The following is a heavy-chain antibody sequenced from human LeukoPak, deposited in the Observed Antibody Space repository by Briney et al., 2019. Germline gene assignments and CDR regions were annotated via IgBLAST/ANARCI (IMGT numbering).Heavy chain of an antibody. CDR2: ISSSSYI. Sequence: GGSLRLSCAASGFTFSSYSMNWVRQAPGKGLEWVSSISSSSYIYYADSVKGRFTISRDNAKNSLYLQMNSLRAEDTAVYYCARGWRLTYFDYWGQGTLVTVSP. CDR3: ARGWRLTYFDY. CDR1: GFTFSSYS. J-gene: IGHJ4*02. V-gene: IGHV3-21*01. D-gene: IGHD2-8*01.